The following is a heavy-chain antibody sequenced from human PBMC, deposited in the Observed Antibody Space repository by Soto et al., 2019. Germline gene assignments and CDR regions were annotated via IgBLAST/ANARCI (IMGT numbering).Heavy chain of an antibody. CDR3: ARYYGESEIYFDY. V-gene: IGHV4-39*01. CDR1: GGSISSSSYY. Sequence: QLQLQESGPGLVKPSETLSLTCTVSGGSISSSSYYWGWIRQPPGKGLERIGNIYYSGSTYYNPSLKSRVTISVDTSRRQFSLKLCSVTVADTAVYYCARYYGESEIYFDYWGQGTLVTVSS. CDR2: IYYSGST. D-gene: IGHD4-17*01. J-gene: IGHJ4*02.